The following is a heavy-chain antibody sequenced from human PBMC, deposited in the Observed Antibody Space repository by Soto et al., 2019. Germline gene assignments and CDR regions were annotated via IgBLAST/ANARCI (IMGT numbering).Heavy chain of an antibody. CDR3: TTDSYITKTIVRFDY. J-gene: IGHJ4*01. D-gene: IGHD3-10*01. V-gene: IGHV3-7*03. CDR2: TNESGRDK. CDR1: GFTFTGYW. Sequence: PGGSLRLSCAASGFTFTGYWMSWVRQAPGKGLKWVANTNESGRDKFYVDSVKGRYTNSRDNAKNTLYLQMNSLRAEDTALFYCTTDSYITKTIVRFDYWGHVTLVTVSS.